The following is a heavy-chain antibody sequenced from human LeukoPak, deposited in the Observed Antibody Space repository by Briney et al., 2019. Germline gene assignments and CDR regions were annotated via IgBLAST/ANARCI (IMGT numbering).Heavy chain of an antibody. J-gene: IGHJ4*02. D-gene: IGHD4-17*01. Sequence: PGGSLRLSCAASGFSFSGYGMHWVRQVPGKGLEWVAFIRYDGITIFYIDSVKGRFAISRDNSKNTLSLQMNSLRTEDTAVYYCAALHTGTFVDYWGQGTLVTVSS. CDR2: IRYDGITI. CDR3: AALHTGTFVDY. V-gene: IGHV3-30*02. CDR1: GFSFSGYG.